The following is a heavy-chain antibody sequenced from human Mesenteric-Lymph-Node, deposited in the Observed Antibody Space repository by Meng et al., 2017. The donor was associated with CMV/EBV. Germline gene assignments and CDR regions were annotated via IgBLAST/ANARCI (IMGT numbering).Heavy chain of an antibody. CDR1: GFSVSNNH. V-gene: IGHV3-53*01. D-gene: IGHD2-2*01. CDR2: FYGDGYT. CDR3: ARVQLPLGLIYYYYGMDV. J-gene: IGHJ6*02. Sequence: GESLKISCAVSGFSVSNNHVAWVRQAPGKGLEWVSLFYGDGYTTYADSVKGRFTISRDNAKNSLYLQMNSLRAEDTAVYYCARVQLPLGLIYYYYGMDVWGQGTTVTVSS.